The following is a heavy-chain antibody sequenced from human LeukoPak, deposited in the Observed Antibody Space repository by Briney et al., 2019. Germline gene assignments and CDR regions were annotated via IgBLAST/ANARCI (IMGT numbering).Heavy chain of an antibody. Sequence: SVKVSCKASGGTFSSYAISWVRQAPGQGLEWMGGIIPIFGTANYAQKFQGRVTITADESTSTAYMELSSLRSEDTAVYYCARPWHNWNHGFHAFDIWGQGTMVTVSS. CDR2: IIPIFGTA. CDR1: GGTFSSYA. CDR3: ARPWHNWNHGFHAFDI. D-gene: IGHD1-14*01. V-gene: IGHV1-69*13. J-gene: IGHJ3*02.